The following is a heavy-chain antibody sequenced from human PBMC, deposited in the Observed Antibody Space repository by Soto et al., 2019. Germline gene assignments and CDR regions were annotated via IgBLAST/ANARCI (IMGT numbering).Heavy chain of an antibody. Sequence: PSETLSLTCTVSGGSISSYYWNWIRQPPGKGLEWIGNIYYSGSTNYNPSLKSRVTISVDTSKNQFSLKLTSVTAADTAVYYCASYGEPKAVYGMDVWGQGTTVTVSS. CDR2: IYYSGST. D-gene: IGHD2-15*01. V-gene: IGHV4-59*01. CDR3: ASYGEPKAVYGMDV. J-gene: IGHJ6*02. CDR1: GGSISSYY.